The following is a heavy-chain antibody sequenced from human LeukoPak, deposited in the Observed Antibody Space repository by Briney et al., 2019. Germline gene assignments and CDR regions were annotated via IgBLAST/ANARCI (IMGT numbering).Heavy chain of an antibody. V-gene: IGHV1-3*01. CDR2: INAGNGDT. D-gene: IGHD2-21*02. CDR1: GYTFSSYA. Sequence: ASVKVSCKASGYTFSSYAMHWVRQAPGQRLEWMGWINAGNGDTKYSQKFQGRVTTTRDTSASTAYMELSSLRSGDTAVYYCARVVVTANSLPDYWGQGTLVTVSS. CDR3: ARVVVTANSLPDY. J-gene: IGHJ4*02.